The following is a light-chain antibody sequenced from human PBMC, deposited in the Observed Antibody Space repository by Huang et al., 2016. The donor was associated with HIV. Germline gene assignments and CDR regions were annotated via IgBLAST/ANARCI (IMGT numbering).Light chain of an antibody. CDR3: QQYNPWPPWT. CDR2: GAS. V-gene: IGKV3-15*01. Sequence: EIVMTQSPATLSVSPGERATLSCRASQSVDLNLAWSQQQVGQPPRLLVYGASTRATGIPTRFSSSGSGTEFNLTISSLQSEDFAVYYCQQYNPWPPWTFGQGTRVEIK. CDR1: QSVDLN. J-gene: IGKJ1*01.